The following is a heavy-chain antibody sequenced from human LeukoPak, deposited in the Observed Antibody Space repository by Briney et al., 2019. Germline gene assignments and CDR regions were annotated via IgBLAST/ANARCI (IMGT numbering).Heavy chain of an antibody. CDR1: GFTFSNYA. D-gene: IGHD1-1*01. J-gene: IGHJ4*02. CDR3: ARDWNVWYFDY. Sequence: GGSLRLSCAASGFTFSNYALSWVRQAPGKGLEWVSAISGSGGTTYYADSVKGRFTISNDNSKNTLYLQMDSLRAEDTAVYYCARDWNVWYFDYWGQGTLVTVSS. CDR2: ISGSGGTT. V-gene: IGHV3-23*01.